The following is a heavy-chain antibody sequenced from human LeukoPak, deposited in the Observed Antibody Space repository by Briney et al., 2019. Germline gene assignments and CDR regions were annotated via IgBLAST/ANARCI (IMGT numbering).Heavy chain of an antibody. D-gene: IGHD4-23*01. J-gene: IGHJ4*02. CDR2: IYSSGST. CDR1: GGSINSYY. CDR3: ARGGRATVVTM. V-gene: IGHV4-4*07. Sequence: PSETLSLTCTVSGGSINSYYWSWIRQPAGKGLEWIGRIYSSGSTNYNPSLKSRVSMSVDTSKNQFSLKLTSVTAADTAVYYCARGGRATVVTMWGQGILVTVSS.